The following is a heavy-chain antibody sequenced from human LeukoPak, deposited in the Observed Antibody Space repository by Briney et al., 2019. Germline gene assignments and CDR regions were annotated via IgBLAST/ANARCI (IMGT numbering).Heavy chain of an antibody. CDR3: TRPLPGATWFDP. V-gene: IGHV4-34*01. J-gene: IGHJ5*02. D-gene: IGHD1-26*01. Sequence: SETLSLTCAVYGGSFSGYYWSWIRQPPGKGLEWIGEINHSGSTNYNPSLKSRVTISVDTSKNQFSLKLSSVTAADTAVYYCTRPLPGATWFDPWGQGTQVTVSS. CDR2: INHSGST. CDR1: GGSFSGYY.